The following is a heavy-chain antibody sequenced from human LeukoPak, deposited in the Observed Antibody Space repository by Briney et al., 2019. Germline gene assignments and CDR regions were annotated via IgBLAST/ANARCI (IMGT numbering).Heavy chain of an antibody. CDR1: GFTSSSSW. Sequence: GGSLRLSCVVSGFTSSSSWMNWDRQAPGKGLEWVANIKQDGSETYYVDSVKGRFTISRDNAKKSLYLQMNSLRVEDTAVYYCATSGTRGVINGHWGQGTLVTVSS. J-gene: IGHJ4*02. V-gene: IGHV3-7*03. D-gene: IGHD3-10*01. CDR2: IKQDGSET. CDR3: ATSGTRGVINGH.